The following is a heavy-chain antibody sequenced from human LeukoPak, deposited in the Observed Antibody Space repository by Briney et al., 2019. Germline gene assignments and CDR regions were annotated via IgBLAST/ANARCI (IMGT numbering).Heavy chain of an antibody. Sequence: PSETLSLTCAVYGGSFSGYYWSWIRQPPGKGLEWIAEINHSGSTNYNPSLKSRVTISVDTSKNQFSLKLSSVTAADTAVYYCARYSYGYRSKYYFDYWGQGTLVTVSS. D-gene: IGHD5-18*01. CDR2: INHSGST. CDR3: ARYSYGYRSKYYFDY. V-gene: IGHV4-34*01. J-gene: IGHJ4*02. CDR1: GGSFSGYY.